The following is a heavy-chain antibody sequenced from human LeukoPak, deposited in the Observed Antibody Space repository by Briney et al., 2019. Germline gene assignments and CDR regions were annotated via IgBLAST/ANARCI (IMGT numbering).Heavy chain of an antibody. CDR3: AREDSSGYPY. J-gene: IGHJ4*02. CDR2: IYYSGST. CDR1: GGSISSGGYS. V-gene: IGHV4-31*03. Sequence: SQTLSLTCTVSGGSISSGGYSWSWIRQHPGKGLEWIGYIYYSGSTYYNPSLKSRVTISVDTSKNQFSLKLSSVTAADTAVYYCAREDSSGYPYWGQGTLVTVSS. D-gene: IGHD3-22*01.